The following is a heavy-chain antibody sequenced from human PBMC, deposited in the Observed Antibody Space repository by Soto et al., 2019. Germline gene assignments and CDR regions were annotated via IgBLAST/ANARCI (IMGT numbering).Heavy chain of an antibody. Sequence: QVQLVESGGGVVQPGRSLRLSCAASGFTFSSYAMHWVRQAPGKGLEWVAVISYDGSNKYYADSVKGRFTISRDNSKNTLYLQMNSLRAEDTAVYYCARDMIAHSLSYWGQGTLVTVSS. CDR3: ARDMIAHSLSY. CDR2: ISYDGSNK. V-gene: IGHV3-30-3*01. J-gene: IGHJ4*02. CDR1: GFTFSSYA. D-gene: IGHD3-22*01.